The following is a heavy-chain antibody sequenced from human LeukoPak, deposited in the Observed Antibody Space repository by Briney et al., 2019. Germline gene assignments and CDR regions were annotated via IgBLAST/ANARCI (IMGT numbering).Heavy chain of an antibody. CDR3: ARDYDFWSGQSEKYGMDV. D-gene: IGHD3-3*01. J-gene: IGHJ6*02. CDR1: GYTFTSYG. CDR2: IIPIFGTA. V-gene: IGHV1-69*13. Sequence: GASVKVSCKASGYTFTSYGISWVRQAPGQGLEWMGGIIPIFGTANYAQKFQGRVTITADESTSTAYMELSSLRSEDTAVYYCARDYDFWSGQSEKYGMDVWGQGTTVTVSS.